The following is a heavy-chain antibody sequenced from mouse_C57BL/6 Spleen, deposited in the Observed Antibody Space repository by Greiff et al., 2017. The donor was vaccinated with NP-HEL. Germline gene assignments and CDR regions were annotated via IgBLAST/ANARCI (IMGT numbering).Heavy chain of an antibody. CDR3: ARYRTTVVDWYFDV. CDR2: ISYSGST. Sequence: EVKLLESGPGLAKPSQTLSLTCSVTGYSITSDYWNWIRKFPGNKLEYMGYISYSGSTYYNPSLKSRISTTRDTSKNQYYLQLNSVTTEDTATYYCARYRTTVVDWYFDVWGTGTTVTVSS. J-gene: IGHJ1*03. V-gene: IGHV3-8*01. D-gene: IGHD1-1*01. CDR1: GYSITSDY.